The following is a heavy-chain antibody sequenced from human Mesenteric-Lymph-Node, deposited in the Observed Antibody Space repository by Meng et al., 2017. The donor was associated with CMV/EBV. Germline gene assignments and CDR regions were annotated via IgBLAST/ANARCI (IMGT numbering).Heavy chain of an antibody. D-gene: IGHD3-16*02. CDR3: AKDWRAMITFGGVIDSMY. CDR2: LNYVGNDK. CDR1: GFTFDDYG. Sequence: GESLKISCAGSGFTFDDYGMSWVRQAPGKGLEWVASLNYVGNDKDYADSVKGRFTISRDNSKNTLYLQMDSLRAEDTAVYYCAKDWRAMITFGGVIDSMYWGQGTLVTVSS. J-gene: IGHJ4*02. V-gene: IGHV3-30*02.